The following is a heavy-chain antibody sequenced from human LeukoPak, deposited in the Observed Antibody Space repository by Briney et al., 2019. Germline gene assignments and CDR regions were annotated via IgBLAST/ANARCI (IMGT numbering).Heavy chain of an antibody. CDR1: GYTFTSYG. Sequence: ASVKVRCKASGYTFTSYGISWVRQAPGQGLEWMGWVSGDNGNTNYAQKLQGRVTMTTDTSTSTAYMELRSLRSEDTAVYYCARDCDRSGYYCYWSQGTLVTVSS. V-gene: IGHV1-18*01. CDR2: VSGDNGNT. D-gene: IGHD3-22*01. CDR3: ARDCDRSGYYCY. J-gene: IGHJ4*02.